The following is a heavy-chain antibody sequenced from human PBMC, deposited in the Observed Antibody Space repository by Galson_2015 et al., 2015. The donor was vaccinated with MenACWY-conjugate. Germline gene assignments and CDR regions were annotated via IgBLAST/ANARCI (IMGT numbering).Heavy chain of an antibody. CDR1: GYRFINYW. V-gene: IGHV5-51*01. J-gene: IGHJ6*02. D-gene: IGHD1-26*01. Sequence: QSGAEVKKPGESLTISCKGSGYRFINYWIGWVRQMPGKGLQWMGLIDPVNSNVRYSPSFQGQVTISADESISTAYLQWSNLKASDTAMYYCARHPPGGRGMDVWGRRTTVTVS. CDR2: IDPVNSNV. CDR3: ARHPPGGRGMDV.